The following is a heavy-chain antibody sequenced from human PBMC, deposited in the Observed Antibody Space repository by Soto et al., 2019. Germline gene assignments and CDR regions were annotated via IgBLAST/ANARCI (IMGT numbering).Heavy chain of an antibody. CDR1: VVSLSSPHHN. Sequence: LSLTCTLCVVSLSSPHHNLSWIRQYPGKGLAWIGFIRSSGTTYYDPSLKRRVALSVDTSRNDFSLRLSSVTAADTAVYDCRTGGDAYKTGYWGQGTLENVSS. CDR2: IRSSGTT. CDR3: RTGGDAYKTGY. J-gene: IGHJ4*01. V-gene: IGHV4-30-4*01. D-gene: IGHD1-1*01.